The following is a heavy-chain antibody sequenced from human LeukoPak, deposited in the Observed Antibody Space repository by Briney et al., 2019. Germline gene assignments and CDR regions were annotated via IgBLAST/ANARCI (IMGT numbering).Heavy chain of an antibody. J-gene: IGHJ4*02. V-gene: IGHV3-11*01. CDR2: ITSCGTTT. CDR3: ARDPDYGDPY. Sequence: GGSLRLSCSASGFSFSDSYMSWFRLSPQKGLEWIAYITSCGTTTEYADSVKGRFTISRVNAKSSLYLQMNSLRPEDTAVYYCARDPDYGDPYWGQGTLVTVSS. D-gene: IGHD4/OR15-4a*01. CDR1: GFSFSDSY.